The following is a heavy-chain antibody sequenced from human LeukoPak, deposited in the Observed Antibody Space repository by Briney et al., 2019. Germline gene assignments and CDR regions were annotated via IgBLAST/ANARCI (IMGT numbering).Heavy chain of an antibody. Sequence: GGSLRLSCAASGFTFSSYWMHWVRQAPGKGLVWVSRINSDGSSITYADSVKGRFTISRDNAKNSLYLQMNSLRAEDTAVYYCAELGITMIGGVWGKGTTVTISS. CDR2: INSDGSSI. CDR3: AELGITMIGGV. D-gene: IGHD3-10*02. V-gene: IGHV3-74*01. J-gene: IGHJ6*04. CDR1: GFTFSSYW.